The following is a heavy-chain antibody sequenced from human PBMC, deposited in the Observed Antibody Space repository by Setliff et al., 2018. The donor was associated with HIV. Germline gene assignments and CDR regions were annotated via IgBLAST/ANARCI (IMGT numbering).Heavy chain of an antibody. CDR2: IIPIFGTK. D-gene: IGHD2-21*02. J-gene: IGHJ2*01. CDR1: GGTFSSYA. Sequence: SVKVSCKASGGTFSSYAISWVRQAPGQGLEWMGGIIPIFGTKNYAQKFQGRVTITTDESTSTAYMELSSLRSEDTAVYYCTRDHCGGDCYFLWYFDLWGRGTLVTVSS. CDR3: TRDHCGGDCYFLWYFDL. V-gene: IGHV1-69*05.